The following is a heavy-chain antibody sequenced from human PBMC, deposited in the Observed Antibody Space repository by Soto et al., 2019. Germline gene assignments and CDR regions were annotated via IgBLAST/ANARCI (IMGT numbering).Heavy chain of an antibody. CDR1: GYSFTSYW. D-gene: IGHD6-19*01. CDR2: IYLSDSDT. J-gene: IGHJ4*02. CDR3: ARYSSGWPYYFDY. Sequence: GESLKISCKGSGYSFTSYWIAWVRQMPGKGLEWMGIIYLSDSDTRYSPSFQGRVTISXDXXXXTXYXQXXXLKAXDTAMYYCARYSSGWPYYFDYWGQGTLVTVSS. V-gene: IGHV5-51*01.